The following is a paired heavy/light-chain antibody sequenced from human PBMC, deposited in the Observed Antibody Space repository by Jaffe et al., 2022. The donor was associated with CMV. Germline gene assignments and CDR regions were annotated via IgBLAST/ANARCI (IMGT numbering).Light chain of an antibody. J-gene: IGKJ2*01. CDR3: QQYDNSLYT. CDR1: QSVSSNF. CDR2: GAS. V-gene: IGKV3-20*01. Sequence: EIVLTQSPGTLSLSPGETATLSCRASQSVSSNFLAWYQQTPGQAPRLLIYGASSRATGIPDRFRGSGSGTDFTLTISRLEPEDFAVYYCQQYDNSLYTFGQGTKLEIK.
Heavy chain of an antibody. V-gene: IGHV4-59*01. CDR2: IYYSGRA. J-gene: IGHJ4*02. CDR3: ARSRGDDLWSGYYYYLDH. CDR1: GASINSYY. D-gene: IGHD3-3*01. Sequence: QVQLQESGPALVKPSETLSLTCTVSGASINSYYWSWIRQPPGKGLECIGNIYYSGRADYNPSLKSRVTMSVDTSKKQFSLNLSSVTTADTAVYYCARSRGDDLWSGYYYYLDHWGQGTLVSVSS.